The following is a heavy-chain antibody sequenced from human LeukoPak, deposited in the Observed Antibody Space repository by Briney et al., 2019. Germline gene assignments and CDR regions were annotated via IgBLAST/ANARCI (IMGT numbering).Heavy chain of an antibody. Sequence: PGGSLRLSCVASGLTFSNAWMTWVRQAPGKGLEWVANIKQDGSEKYYVDSVKGRFTISGDNAKNSLYLQMNSLRAEDTAVYYCARLTDAFDIWGQGTMVTVSS. J-gene: IGHJ3*02. CDR2: IKQDGSEK. CDR1: GLTFSNAW. CDR3: ARLTDAFDI. V-gene: IGHV3-7*01.